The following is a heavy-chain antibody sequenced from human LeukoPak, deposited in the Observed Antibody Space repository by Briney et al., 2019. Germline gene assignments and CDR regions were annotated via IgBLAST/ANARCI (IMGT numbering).Heavy chain of an antibody. CDR2: IIPIFGTA. V-gene: IGHV1-69*05. J-gene: IGHJ5*02. CDR3: ARGGQQLVHEDNWFDP. Sequence: GASVKVSCKASGGTFSSYAISWVRQAPGQGLEWMGGIIPIFGTANYAQKFQGRVTITTDESTSTAYMELSSLRSEDTAVYYCARGGQQLVHEDNWFDPWAREPWSPSPQ. CDR1: GGTFSSYA. D-gene: IGHD6-13*01.